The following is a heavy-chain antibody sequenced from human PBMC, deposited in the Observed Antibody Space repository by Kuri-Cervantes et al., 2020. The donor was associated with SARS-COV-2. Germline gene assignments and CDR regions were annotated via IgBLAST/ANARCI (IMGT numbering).Heavy chain of an antibody. CDR3: AKIAVGVPVVADAFDF. D-gene: IGHD2-21*01. CDR2: INPNGGGT. CDR1: GYAFIDYH. V-gene: IGHV1-2*02. Sequence: ASVKVSCKASGYAFIDYHMHWVRQAPGQGLEWMGWINPNGGGTNYAQKFQGRVTMTSDTSIDTAYMELSGLRSDDTAVYYCAKIAVGVPVVADAFDFWGQGTLVTGSS. J-gene: IGHJ3*01.